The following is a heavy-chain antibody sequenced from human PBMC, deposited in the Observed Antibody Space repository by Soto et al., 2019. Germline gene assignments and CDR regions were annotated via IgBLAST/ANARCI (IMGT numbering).Heavy chain of an antibody. CDR2: ISWNSGSI. D-gene: IGHD2-2*01. J-gene: IGHJ6*03. CDR3: AKDTAAAPHYYMDV. CDR1: GFTFDDYA. V-gene: IGHV3-9*01. Sequence: EVQLVESGGGLVQPGRSLRLSCAASGFTFDDYAMHWVRQAPGKGLEWVSGISWNSGSIGYADSVKGRFTISRDNAKNSLYLQMNSLRAEDRALYYCAKDTAAAPHYYMDVWGKGTTVTVSS.